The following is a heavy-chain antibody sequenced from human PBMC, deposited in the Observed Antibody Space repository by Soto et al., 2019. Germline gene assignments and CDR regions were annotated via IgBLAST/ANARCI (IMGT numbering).Heavy chain of an antibody. CDR2: ISSSSSYI. Sequence: WWSLRLSCSASVFTFSSYSMNWVRQAPGKGLEWVSSISSSSSYIYYADSVKGRFTISRDNAKNSLYLQMNSLRAEDTAVYYCARDRGLRFPNWFDPWGQGTLVTVSS. CDR3: ARDRGLRFPNWFDP. D-gene: IGHD5-12*01. V-gene: IGHV3-21*01. CDR1: VFTFSSYS. J-gene: IGHJ5*02.